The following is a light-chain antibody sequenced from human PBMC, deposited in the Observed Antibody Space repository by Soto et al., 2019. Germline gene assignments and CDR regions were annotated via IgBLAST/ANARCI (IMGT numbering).Light chain of an antibody. Sequence: GDRVTITCLASLRINSWLAWYQQKPGKAPKLLMFDASNLESGVPSRFSGSGSGTELTLTISSLQPDDFAAYYSQQYNSYPYTFGQGTKLEIK. CDR1: LRINSW. CDR2: DAS. CDR3: QQYNSYPYT. J-gene: IGKJ2*01. V-gene: IGKV1-5*01.